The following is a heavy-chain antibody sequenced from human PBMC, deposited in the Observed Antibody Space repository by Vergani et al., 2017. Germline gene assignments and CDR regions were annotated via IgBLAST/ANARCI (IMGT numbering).Heavy chain of an antibody. Sequence: QVQLVQSGAEVKKPGASVKVSCKASGYTFTSYYMHWVRQAPGQGLEWMGIIHSSCSSTSYAQKFQGRVPMTRDTSTSTVYMGLSSLRSEGTAGYYCARTIFGVVISRRRGGAFDIGGQGRIVTVSS. CDR1: GYTFTSYY. CDR2: IHSSCSST. D-gene: IGHD3-3*01. V-gene: IGHV1-46*01. CDR3: ARTIFGVVISRRRGGAFDI. J-gene: IGHJ3*02.